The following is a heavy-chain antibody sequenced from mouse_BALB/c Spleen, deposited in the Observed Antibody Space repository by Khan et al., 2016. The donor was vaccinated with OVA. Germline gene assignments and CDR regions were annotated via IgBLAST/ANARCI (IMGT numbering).Heavy chain of an antibody. CDR2: INPRSGYT. CDR1: GYTFTSHT. CDR3: ARRTTEYALDY. V-gene: IGHV1-4*01. Sequence: QVQLQQPGAELARPGASVKMSCKASGYTFTSHTMHWVKQRPGQGLEWIGYINPRSGYTQYNQKFNDKAALTADISSSTAYMQLSSLTSEDSAVYYCARRTTEYALDYWGQGTSVTVSS. J-gene: IGHJ4*01. D-gene: IGHD2-14*01.